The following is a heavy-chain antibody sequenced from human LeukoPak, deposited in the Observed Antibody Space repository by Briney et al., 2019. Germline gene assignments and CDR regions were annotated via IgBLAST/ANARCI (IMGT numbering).Heavy chain of an antibody. V-gene: IGHV3-7*01. D-gene: IGHD6-13*01. CDR2: IKQDGSEK. CDR1: GFTFSSYW. Sequence: PGGSLRLSCAASGFTFSSYWMSWVRQAPGKGLEWVANIKQDGSEKYYVDSVKGRFTISRDNAKNSLYLQMNSLRAEDTAVYYCARRLIAAANHDAFDIWGQGTMVTVSS. J-gene: IGHJ3*02. CDR3: ARRLIAAANHDAFDI.